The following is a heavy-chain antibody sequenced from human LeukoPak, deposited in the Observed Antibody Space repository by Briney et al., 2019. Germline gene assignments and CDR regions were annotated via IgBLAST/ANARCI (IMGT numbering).Heavy chain of an antibody. CDR3: TTGSPPFGY. J-gene: IGHJ4*02. CDR1: GYTFTGYY. V-gene: IGHV1-2*02. CDR2: INPNSGNT. D-gene: IGHD1-26*01. Sequence: ASVKVSCKASGYTFTGYYMHWVRQAPGQGLEWMGRINPNSGNTNFAQKFQGRVTMTRDTSISTAYMELSRLRVDDTAVYYCTTGSPPFGYWGQGTLVTVSS.